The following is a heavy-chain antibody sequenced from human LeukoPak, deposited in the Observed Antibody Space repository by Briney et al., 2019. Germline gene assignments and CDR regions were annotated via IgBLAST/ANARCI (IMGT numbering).Heavy chain of an antibody. CDR2: IWYDGSNK. V-gene: IGHV3-33*06. CDR3: AKTVSHYYYYMDV. D-gene: IGHD4-17*01. CDR1: GFTFSSYG. Sequence: PGRSLKLSCAASGFTFSSYGMHWVRQAPGKGLEWVAVIWYDGSNKYYADSVKGRFTISRDNSKNTLYLQMNSPRAEDTAVYYCAKTVSHYYYYMDVWGKGTTVTVSS. J-gene: IGHJ6*03.